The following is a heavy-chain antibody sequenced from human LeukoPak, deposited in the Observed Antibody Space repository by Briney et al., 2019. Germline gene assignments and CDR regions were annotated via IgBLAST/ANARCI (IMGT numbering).Heavy chain of an antibody. CDR1: GFSISIGYH. Sequence: SETLSLTRSVSGFSISIGYHWVWLRQPPGKGLEWIGNASHSGNTFYNPSLKSRVPISLDTSRNQLSMRLSSVNAAETAVYYCAMITVTTGVDSWGQGTLVAVSS. V-gene: IGHV4-38-2*02. D-gene: IGHD4-17*01. CDR3: AMITVTTGVDS. CDR2: ASHSGNT. J-gene: IGHJ4*02.